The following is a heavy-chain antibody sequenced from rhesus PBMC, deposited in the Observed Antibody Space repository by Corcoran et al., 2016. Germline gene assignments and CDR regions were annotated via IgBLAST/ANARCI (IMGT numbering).Heavy chain of an antibody. CDR2: ISGSGGST. CDR1: GGSISSNY. Sequence: QLQLQESGPGLVKPSETLSLTCAVSGGSISSNYWSWIRQPPGKGLEWIGRISGSGGSTDYNPSLKSRVTISTGTAKNQFSLKLSSVTAADTAVYYCARGGYSGSWNLGYFDYWGQGVLVTVSS. V-gene: IGHV4-173*01. J-gene: IGHJ4*01. D-gene: IGHD6-25*01. CDR3: ARGGYSGSWNLGYFDY.